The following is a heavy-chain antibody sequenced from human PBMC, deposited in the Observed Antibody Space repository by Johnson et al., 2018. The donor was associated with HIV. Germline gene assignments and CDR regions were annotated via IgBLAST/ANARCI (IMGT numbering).Heavy chain of an antibody. D-gene: IGHD2-15*01. CDR2: ISYDGSNK. CDR1: GFTFSSYG. V-gene: IGHV3-30*03. CDR3: ARDQPTPGARVHVFDL. J-gene: IGHJ3*01. Sequence: QVQLVESGGGVVQPGRSLRLSCAASGFTFSSYGMHWVRQAPGKGLEWVAVISYDGSNKYYADSVKGRFTISRDNSKNTLYLQMNSLRTEDTAVYYCARDQPTPGARVHVFDLWGQGTMVTVSS.